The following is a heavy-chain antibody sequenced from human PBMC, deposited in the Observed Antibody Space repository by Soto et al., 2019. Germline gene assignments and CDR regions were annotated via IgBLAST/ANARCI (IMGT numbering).Heavy chain of an antibody. J-gene: IGHJ6*02. D-gene: IGHD6-19*01. CDR2: MYHSGST. V-gene: IGHV4-30-2*01. Sequence: SETLSLTCAVSGGSISSGGYSWSWIRQPPGKGLEWIGYMYHSGSTYYNPSLKSRVTISIDRSKNQFSLKLSSVTAADTAVYYCARDFTDSSGPTLGMGVWGQGTTVTVSS. CDR3: ARDFTDSSGPTLGMGV. CDR1: GGSISSGGYS.